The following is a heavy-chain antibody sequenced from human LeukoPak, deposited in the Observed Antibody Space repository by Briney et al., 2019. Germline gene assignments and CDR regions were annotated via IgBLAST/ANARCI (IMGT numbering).Heavy chain of an antibody. Sequence: PSETLSLTCAVYGGSFSGYYWSWIRQPPGKGLEWIGEINHSGSTNYNPSLKSRVTISVDTSKKQFSLKLSSVTAADTAVYYCARPTLYCSSTSCPHSAFDIWGQGTMVTVSS. CDR1: GGSFSGYY. D-gene: IGHD2-2*01. CDR2: INHSGST. V-gene: IGHV4-34*01. J-gene: IGHJ3*02. CDR3: ARPTLYCSSTSCPHSAFDI.